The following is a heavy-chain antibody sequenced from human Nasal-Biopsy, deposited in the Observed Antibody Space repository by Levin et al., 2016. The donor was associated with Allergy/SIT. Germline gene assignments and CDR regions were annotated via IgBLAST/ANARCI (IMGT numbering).Heavy chain of an antibody. CDR1: GFALSSHY. V-gene: IGHV3-7*01. D-gene: IGHD1-26*01. Sequence: GESLKISCAASGFALSSHYMSWVRQAPGKGLEWVANINQDGSVKFYVDSVKGRFTISRDNAMNSLYLQMNSLRVEDTALYYCARRGAWEPWGGKDVWGQGTTVIVSS. J-gene: IGHJ6*02. CDR2: INQDGSVK. CDR3: ARRGAWEPWGGKDV.